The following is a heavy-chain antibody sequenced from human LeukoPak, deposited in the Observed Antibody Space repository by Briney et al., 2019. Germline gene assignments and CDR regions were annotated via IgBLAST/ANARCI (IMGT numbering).Heavy chain of an antibody. CDR3: AKRGVVIRVILVGFHKEANYFDS. CDR2: ISDSGGRT. J-gene: IGHJ4*02. Sequence: PGGSLRLSCAVSGITLSNYGMSWVRQAPGKGLEWVAGISDSGGRTNYADPVKGRFTISRDNPKNTLYLQMNSLRVEDTAVYFCAKRGVVIRVILVGFHKEANYFDSWGQGALVTVSS. V-gene: IGHV3-23*01. CDR1: GITLSNYG. D-gene: IGHD3-22*01.